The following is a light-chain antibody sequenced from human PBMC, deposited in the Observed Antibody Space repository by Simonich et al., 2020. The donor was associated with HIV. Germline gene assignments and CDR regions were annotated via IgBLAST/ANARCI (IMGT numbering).Light chain of an antibody. V-gene: IGLV2-23*01. CDR2: EGT. J-gene: IGLJ2*01. Sequence: QSALTQPASVSGSPGQSITISYTGTNSDVGKYNLVSWYQHHPGKSPKLMIFEGTKRPSGVSNRFSCSKSGNTASLTISGLQAEDEADYYCCSYAVTSRIFGGGTKLTVL. CDR3: CSYAVTSRI. CDR1: NSDVGKYNL.